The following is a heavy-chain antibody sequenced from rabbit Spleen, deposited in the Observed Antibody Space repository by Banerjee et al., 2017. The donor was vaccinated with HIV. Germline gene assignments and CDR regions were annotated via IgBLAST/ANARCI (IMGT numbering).Heavy chain of an antibody. D-gene: IGHD4-1*01. CDR3: ARETSSGWGIVSFYFSL. Sequence: QSLEESGGDLVKPGASLTLTCTASGFDFSSSYYMCWVRQAPGKGLELIACIDTSSVNTADATWAKGRFTISKTSSTTVTLQMTSLAAADTATYFCARETSSGWGIVSFYFSLWGQGTLVTVS. CDR2: IDTSSVNT. J-gene: IGHJ4*01. CDR1: GFDFSSSYY. V-gene: IGHV1S40*01.